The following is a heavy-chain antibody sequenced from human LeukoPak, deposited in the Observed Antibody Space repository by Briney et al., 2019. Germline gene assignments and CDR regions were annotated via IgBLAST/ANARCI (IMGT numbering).Heavy chain of an antibody. CDR1: GFTFSDYY. CDR3: ARGITMLRGVISYFDY. J-gene: IGHJ4*02. D-gene: IGHD3-10*01. Sequence: PGGSLRLSCAASGFTFSDYYMSWIRQAPGEGLEWVSYISSSNIYTNYADSVKGRFTISRDNAKNSLYLQMNSLRAEDTAVYYCARGITMLRGVISYFDYWGQGTLVTVSS. CDR2: ISSSNIYT. V-gene: IGHV3-11*05.